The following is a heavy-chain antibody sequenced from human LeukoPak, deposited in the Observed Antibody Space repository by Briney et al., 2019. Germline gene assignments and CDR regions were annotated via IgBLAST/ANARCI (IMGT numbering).Heavy chain of an antibody. V-gene: IGHV1-2*02. D-gene: IGHD6-6*01. CDR2: INPNSGGT. J-gene: IGHJ4*02. CDR1: GYTFTGYY. Sequence: AASVKVSCKASGYTFTGYYMHWVRQVPGQGLEWMGWINPNSGGTNYAQKFQGRVTMTRDTSISTAYMELSGLRSDDTAVYYCARDLGYSSSEYYFDYWGQGTLVTVSS. CDR3: ARDLGYSSSEYYFDY.